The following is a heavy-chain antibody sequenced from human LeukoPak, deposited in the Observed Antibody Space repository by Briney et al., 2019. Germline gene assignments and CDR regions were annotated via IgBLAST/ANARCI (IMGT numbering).Heavy chain of an antibody. CDR3: AKDLMRDRWFGES. J-gene: IGHJ5*02. CDR1: GFTFSSHE. D-gene: IGHD3-10*01. Sequence: PGGSLRLSCAASGFTFSSHEMNWVRQAPGKGLEWVSYISGSGSTIYYADSVKGRFTISRDNSKNTLYLEMNSLRAEDTAVYYCAKDLMRDRWFGESWGQGTLVTVSS. CDR2: ISGSGSTI. V-gene: IGHV3-48*03.